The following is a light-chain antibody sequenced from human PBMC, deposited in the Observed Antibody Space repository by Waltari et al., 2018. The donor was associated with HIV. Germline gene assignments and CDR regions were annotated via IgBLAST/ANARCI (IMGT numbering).Light chain of an antibody. CDR2: DNK. V-gene: IGLV1-51*01. J-gene: IGLJ3*02. CDR1: SSHLWNNY. CDR3: ETWDSSLSAWV. Sequence: QSVLTQPPSVSAAPGQKVTISCSGSSSHLWNNYLSWYQHLPGTAPKLLIYDNKQRPSGVPDRFSGSKSGTSATLGITGLQTGDEADYYCETWDSSLSAWVFGGGTKLTVL.